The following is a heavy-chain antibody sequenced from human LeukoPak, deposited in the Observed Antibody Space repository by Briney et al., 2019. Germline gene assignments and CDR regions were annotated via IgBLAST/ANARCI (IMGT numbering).Heavy chain of an antibody. CDR1: GFTFSSYW. CDR2: IKSDGST. Sequence: GGSLRLSCAASGFTFSSYWMHWVRQAPGKGLVWVSRIKSDGSTNYADSLKGRFTISRDNAKNSLYLQMNSLRAEDTAIYFCARDFRIYYGSGSYGSRFDPWGQGTLVTVSS. V-gene: IGHV3-74*01. D-gene: IGHD3-10*01. J-gene: IGHJ5*02. CDR3: ARDFRIYYGSGSYGSRFDP.